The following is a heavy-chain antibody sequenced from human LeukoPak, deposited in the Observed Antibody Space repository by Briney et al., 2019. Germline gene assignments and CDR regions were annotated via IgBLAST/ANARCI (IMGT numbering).Heavy chain of an antibody. CDR2: IYHSGST. CDR1: GYSISSGNY. D-gene: IGHD3-16*01. Sequence: SETLSLTCSVSGYSISSGNYWGWIRLPPGKGLQWIGSIYHSGSTYYNPSLKSRVTISVDTSKNQFSLKVSSVTAADTAVYYCAREWGLNGIDSWGQGTLVTVSS. J-gene: IGHJ4*02. V-gene: IGHV4-38-2*02. CDR3: AREWGLNGIDS.